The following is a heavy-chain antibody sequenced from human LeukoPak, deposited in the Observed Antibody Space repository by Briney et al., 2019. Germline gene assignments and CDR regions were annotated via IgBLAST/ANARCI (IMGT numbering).Heavy chain of an antibody. D-gene: IGHD3-16*01. Sequence: GGSLRLSCAASGFTFSTYSMNWVRQAPGKGLEWVSYISTSSSTMYYADSVKGRFTISRDNARNSLYLQMNSLRAEDTAVYYCGRDPDHGAVDYWGQGTLVTVSS. V-gene: IGHV3-48*01. CDR2: ISTSSSTM. CDR3: GRDPDHGAVDY. J-gene: IGHJ4*02. CDR1: GFTFSTYS.